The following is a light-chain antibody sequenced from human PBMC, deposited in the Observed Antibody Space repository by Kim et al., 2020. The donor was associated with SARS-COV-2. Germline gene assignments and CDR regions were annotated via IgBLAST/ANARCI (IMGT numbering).Light chain of an antibody. J-gene: IGKJ1*01. V-gene: IGKV1-5*03. CDR1: QSISNW. CDR3: QQYNGT. Sequence: LSASVGSRVTITVPASQSISNWLSLYQPNPGKAPILLIYKASSLDSGAPTRCSRSGSWTEFTLTLSCLLPDDFATYYCQQYNGTFVQGTKVDIK. CDR2: KAS.